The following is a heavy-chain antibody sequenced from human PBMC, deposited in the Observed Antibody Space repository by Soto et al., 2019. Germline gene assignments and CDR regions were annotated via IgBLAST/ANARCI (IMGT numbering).Heavy chain of an antibody. CDR3: ARDKRYYDFSSGYYGPEMYRMDV. J-gene: IGHJ6*02. D-gene: IGHD3-3*01. V-gene: IGHV1-3*01. CDR2: INACNGNT. CDR1: GYNFTGYA. Sequence: ASVKCSCRASGYNFTGYAXNWVRQAPGQSLERMVRINACNGNTKYSQKSQGRVTITGHTSASTAYMELSTLRSEDTAVYYCARDKRYYDFSSGYYGPEMYRMDVWAQGITVT.